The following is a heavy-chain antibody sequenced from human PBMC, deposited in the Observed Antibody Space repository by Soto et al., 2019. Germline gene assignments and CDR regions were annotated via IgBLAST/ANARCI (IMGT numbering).Heavy chain of an antibody. J-gene: IGHJ5*02. CDR3: ERMVATAWFDP. D-gene: IGHD5-12*01. CDR1: GYTFTSYG. Sequence: ASVKVSCKASGYTFTSYGISWVRQAPGQGLEWMGWISAYNGNTNYAQKLQGRVTMTTDTSASTAYMELRSLRSDDTAVYYCERMVATAWFDPWGQGTLVTVSS. V-gene: IGHV1-18*01. CDR2: ISAYNGNT.